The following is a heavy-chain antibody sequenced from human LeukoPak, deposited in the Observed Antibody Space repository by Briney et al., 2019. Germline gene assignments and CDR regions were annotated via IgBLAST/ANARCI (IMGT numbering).Heavy chain of an antibody. CDR1: GYTFTSYY. J-gene: IGHJ4*02. CDR2: INPNSGGT. Sequence: ASVKVSCKASGYTFTSYYMHWVRQAPGQGLEWMGWINPNSGGTKYVQKFQGRVTMTRDTSINTAYMELSSLRSDDTAVYYCARGKVDSWGQGTLVTVSP. CDR3: ARGKVDS. V-gene: IGHV1-2*02.